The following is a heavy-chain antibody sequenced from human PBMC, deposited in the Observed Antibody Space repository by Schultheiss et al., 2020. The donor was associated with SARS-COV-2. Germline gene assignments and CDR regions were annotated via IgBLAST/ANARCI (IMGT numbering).Heavy chain of an antibody. D-gene: IGHD6-19*01. CDR2: ISPYNGNT. J-gene: IGHJ4*02. V-gene: IGHV1-18*01. CDR3: ARDDLRIAVAGTDY. Sequence: ASVKVSCKASGYTFTSYGISWVRQAPGQGLEWMGWISPYNGNTNFAQKLQGRVTMTTDTSTSTAYMELRSLRSDDTAVFYCARDDLRIAVAGTDYWGQGTLVTVSS. CDR1: GYTFTSYG.